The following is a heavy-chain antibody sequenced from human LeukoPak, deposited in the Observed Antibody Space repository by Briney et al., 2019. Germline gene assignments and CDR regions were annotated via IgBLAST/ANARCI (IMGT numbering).Heavy chain of an antibody. Sequence: PGGSLRLSCAASGFTVSSNYMSWVRQAPGKGLGWVSVIYSGGTTYYADSVKGRFTISRDNSKNTLYLQMNSLRVEDTAVYYCARDIGSGNYSDYWGQGTLVTVSS. V-gene: IGHV3-53*01. CDR3: ARDIGSGNYSDY. J-gene: IGHJ4*02. CDR1: GFTVSSNY. D-gene: IGHD1-26*01. CDR2: IYSGGTT.